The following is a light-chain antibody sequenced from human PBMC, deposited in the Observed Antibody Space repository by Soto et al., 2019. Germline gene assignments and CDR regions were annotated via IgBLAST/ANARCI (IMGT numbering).Light chain of an antibody. J-gene: IGLJ2*01. CDR2: QDT. Sequence: SYELIQPSSVSVSPGQTATITCSGDKLGDKYASGYQQKPGQSPVLVISQDTKRPSGIPERFSGSNSGNTATLTISGTQAMDEADYYCQAWDNNNAVVFGGGTKLTVL. V-gene: IGLV3-1*01. CDR3: QAWDNNNAVV. CDR1: KLGDKY.